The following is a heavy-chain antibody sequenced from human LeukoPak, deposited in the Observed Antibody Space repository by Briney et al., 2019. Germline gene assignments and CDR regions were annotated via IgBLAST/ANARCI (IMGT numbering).Heavy chain of an antibody. CDR3: AREQYLAYDVFGF. V-gene: IGHV4-59*01. CDR2: VHFSGGT. Sequence: SESLSLTCTVSGGSISSYYWSWIRQPPGRGLEWIGYVHFSGGTSFNPSLKSRVTISLDTSKNQFSLRLRSVTAADTAVYYCAREQYLAYDVFGFWGQGTMVTVSS. D-gene: IGHD4-11*01. CDR1: GGSISSYY. J-gene: IGHJ3*01.